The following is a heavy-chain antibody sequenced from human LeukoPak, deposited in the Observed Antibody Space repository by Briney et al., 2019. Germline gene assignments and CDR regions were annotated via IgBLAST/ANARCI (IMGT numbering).Heavy chain of an antibody. CDR2: MNPNSGNT. CDR1: GYTFTSYD. J-gene: IGHJ5*02. CDR3: ARGGDLSIVLAAINWFDP. D-gene: IGHD2-2*01. V-gene: IGHV1-8*03. Sequence: ASVKVSCKASGYTFTSYDINWVRQATGQGLEWMGWMNPNSGNTGYAQKFQGRVTITRNTSISTAYMELSSLRSEDTAVYYCARGGDLSIVLAAINWFDPWRQGTLVTVSS.